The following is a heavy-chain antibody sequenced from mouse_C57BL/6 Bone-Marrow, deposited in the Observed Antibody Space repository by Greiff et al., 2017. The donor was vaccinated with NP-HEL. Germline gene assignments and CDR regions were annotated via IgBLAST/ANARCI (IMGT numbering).Heavy chain of an antibody. CDR1: GFTFSDAW. CDR2: IRNKANNHAS. J-gene: IGHJ2*01. CDR3: TRSSYVSYYCDD. D-gene: IGHD1-1*01. Sequence: EVKLLESGGGLVQPGGSMKLSCAASGFTFSDAWMDWVRQSPEKGLEWVAEIRNKANNHASYYAETVKGRFTIWRDDSKSSVYLQKNSVRAEDSGIYYCTRSSYVSYYCDDGGQGTTLTVPS. V-gene: IGHV6-6*01.